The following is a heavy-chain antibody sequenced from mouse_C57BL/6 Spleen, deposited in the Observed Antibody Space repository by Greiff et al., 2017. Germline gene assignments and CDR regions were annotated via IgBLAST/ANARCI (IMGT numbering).Heavy chain of an antibody. V-gene: IGHV2-2*01. CDR1: GFSLTSYG. Sequence: VKLVESGPGLVQPSQSLSITCTVSGFSLTSYGVHWVRQSPGKGLEWLGVLWSGGSTDYNAAFIARLSISKDNSKSQVFFKMNSLQADDTAIYYCARNFLYDYDGDYAMDYWGQGTSVTVSS. CDR2: LWSGGST. J-gene: IGHJ4*01. CDR3: ARNFLYDYDGDYAMDY. D-gene: IGHD2-4*01.